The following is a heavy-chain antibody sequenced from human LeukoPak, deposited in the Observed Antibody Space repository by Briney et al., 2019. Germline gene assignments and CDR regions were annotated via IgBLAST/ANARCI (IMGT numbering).Heavy chain of an antibody. J-gene: IGHJ6*02. D-gene: IGHD1-14*01. CDR1: GGSISSGSYY. CDR2: IYTSGST. CDR3: ARQYRPDPFDYYYGMDV. Sequence: SETLSLTCTVSGGSISSGSYYWSWIRQPAGKGLEWIGRIYTSGSTNYNPSLKNRVTISVDTSKNQFSLKLSSVTAADTAVYYCARQYRPDPFDYYYGMDVWGQGTTVTVSS. V-gene: IGHV4-61*02.